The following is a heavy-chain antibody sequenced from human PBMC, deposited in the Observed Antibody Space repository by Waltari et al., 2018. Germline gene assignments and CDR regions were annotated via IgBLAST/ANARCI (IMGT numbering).Heavy chain of an antibody. CDR3: ARDRGSGSPSPSWFDP. V-gene: IGHV4-31*03. Sequence: QVQLQESGPGLVKPSQTLSLTCTVSGGSISSGGYYWRWIRQHPGKGLEWIGYISYSGGTYYNPSLKSRVTISVDTSKNQFSLKLSSVTAADTAVYYCARDRGSGSPSPSWFDPWGQGTLVTVSS. D-gene: IGHD3-10*01. J-gene: IGHJ5*02. CDR1: GGSISSGGYY. CDR2: ISYSGGT.